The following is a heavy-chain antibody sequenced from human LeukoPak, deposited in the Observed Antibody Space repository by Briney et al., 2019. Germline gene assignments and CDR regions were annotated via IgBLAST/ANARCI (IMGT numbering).Heavy chain of an antibody. V-gene: IGHV1-18*01. J-gene: IGHJ5*02. D-gene: IGHD4-17*01. CDR3: ARASGGDYANWFDP. Sequence: ASVKVSCKASGYTFTSYGISWVRQAPGQGLEWMGWISAYNGNTNYAQKLQGRVTMTTDTSTSTAYMELRSLRSDDTAVYYCARASGGDYANWFDPWGQGTLVTVSS. CDR2: ISAYNGNT. CDR1: GYTFTSYG.